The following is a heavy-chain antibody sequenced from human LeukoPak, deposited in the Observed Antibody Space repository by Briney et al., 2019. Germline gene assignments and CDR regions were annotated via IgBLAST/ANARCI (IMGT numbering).Heavy chain of an antibody. CDR3: ARQGTFRYYYDSSGYYGY. J-gene: IGHJ4*02. V-gene: IGHV4-59*08. CDR1: GGSISSYY. Sequence: SETLSLTCTVSGGSISSYYWSWIRQPPGKGLEWIGYIYYSGSTNYNPSLKSRVTISVDTSKNQFSLKLSSVTAADTAVYYCARQGTFRYYYDSSGYYGYWGQGTLVTVSS. CDR2: IYYSGST. D-gene: IGHD3-22*01.